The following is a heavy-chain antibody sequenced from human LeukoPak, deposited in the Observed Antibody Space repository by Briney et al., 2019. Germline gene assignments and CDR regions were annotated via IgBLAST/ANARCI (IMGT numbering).Heavy chain of an antibody. Sequence: SETLSLTCTVSGGSISSYYWSWIRQPPGKGLEWIGYIYYSGSTNYNPSLKSRVTISVDTSKNQFSLKLSSVTAADTAVYYCARPTLDDHYYMDVWGKGTTVTVSS. D-gene: IGHD2-2*03. CDR1: GGSISSYY. CDR3: ARPTLDDHYYMDV. CDR2: IYYSGST. J-gene: IGHJ6*03. V-gene: IGHV4-59*12.